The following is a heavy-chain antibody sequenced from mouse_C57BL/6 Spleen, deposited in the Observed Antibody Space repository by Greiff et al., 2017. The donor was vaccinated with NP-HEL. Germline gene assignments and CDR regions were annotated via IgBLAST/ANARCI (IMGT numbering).Heavy chain of an antibody. CDR2: IYPRSGNT. V-gene: IGHV1-81*01. Sequence: VKLMESGAELARPGASVKLSCKASGYTFTSYGISWVKQRTGQGLEWIGEIYPRSGNTYYNEKFKGKATLTADKASSTAYMELRSLTSEDSAVYFCALDSSGSAWFAYWGQGTLVSVSA. CDR1: GYTFTSYG. D-gene: IGHD3-2*02. CDR3: ALDSSGSAWFAY. J-gene: IGHJ3*01.